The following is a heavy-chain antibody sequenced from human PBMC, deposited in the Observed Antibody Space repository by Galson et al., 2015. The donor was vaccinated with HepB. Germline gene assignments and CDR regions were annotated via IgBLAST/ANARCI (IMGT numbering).Heavy chain of an antibody. V-gene: IGHV1-69*10. CDR2: IIPILGIA. D-gene: IGHD3-22*01. Sequence: SVKVSCKASGGTFSSCAISWVRQAPGQGLEWMGGIIPILGIANYAQKFQGRVTITADKSTSTAYMELSSLRSEDTDVYYCATSMIVGGFIFDYWGQGTLVTVSS. CDR1: GGTFSSCA. CDR3: ATSMIVGGFIFDY. J-gene: IGHJ4*02.